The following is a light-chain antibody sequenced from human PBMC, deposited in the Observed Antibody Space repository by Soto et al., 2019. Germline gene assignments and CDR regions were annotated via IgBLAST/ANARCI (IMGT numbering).Light chain of an antibody. J-gene: IGKJ3*01. CDR2: DAS. V-gene: IGKV1-33*01. CDR3: QQYADQFT. Sequence: DIQMTQSPSPLSASVGDRVTITCQASQDIGNYLNWYQKKPGKAPKLLIYDASSLETGVPSRFSGSGSGTDFTFTISDLKPEDFATYYCQQYADQFTFGPGTRVDVQ. CDR1: QDIGNY.